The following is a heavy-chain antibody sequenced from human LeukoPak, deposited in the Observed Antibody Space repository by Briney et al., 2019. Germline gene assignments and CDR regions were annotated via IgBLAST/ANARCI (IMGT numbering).Heavy chain of an antibody. CDR2: ISGSGDST. CDR3: AKSDYYDSSGYYYTTYYFDY. CDR1: GFTFSSYA. D-gene: IGHD3-22*01. J-gene: IGHJ4*02. Sequence: GGSLRLSCAASGFTFSSYAMSWVRQAPGKGLEWVSSISGSGDSTYYADSVKGRFTISRDNSKNTLYLQMNSLRAEDTAVYYCAKSDYYDSSGYYYTTYYFDYWGQGTLVTVSS. V-gene: IGHV3-23*01.